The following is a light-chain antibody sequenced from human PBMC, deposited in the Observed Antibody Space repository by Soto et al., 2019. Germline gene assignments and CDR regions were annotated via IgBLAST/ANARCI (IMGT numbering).Light chain of an antibody. CDR2: SSS. J-gene: IGKJ1*01. Sequence: DIQMTQSPSSLSASVGDRVTITCRASQGIRNDLGWYQQKPGKAPKRLIYSSSNLQSGVPSRFRWSGCGKEFVVTISSLQPEDSPTDYCLQHHSFHRTVGQGTKVDIK. CDR1: QGIRND. CDR3: LQHHSFHRT. V-gene: IGKV1-17*01.